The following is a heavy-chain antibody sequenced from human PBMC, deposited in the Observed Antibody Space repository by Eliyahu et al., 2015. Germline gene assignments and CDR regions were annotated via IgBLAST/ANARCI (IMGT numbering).Heavy chain of an antibody. J-gene: IGHJ4*02. CDR1: XFXFSSYS. Sequence: EVQLVESGGGLVKPGGSLXLSXAASXFXFSSYSMNWXRXAPGKGLEWVSSISSSSSYIYYADSVKGRFTISRDNAKNSLYLQMNSLRAEDTAVYYCARNDDYGDYAVYWGQGTLVTVSS. V-gene: IGHV3-21*01. D-gene: IGHD4-17*01. CDR3: ARNDDYGDYAVY. CDR2: ISSSSSYI.